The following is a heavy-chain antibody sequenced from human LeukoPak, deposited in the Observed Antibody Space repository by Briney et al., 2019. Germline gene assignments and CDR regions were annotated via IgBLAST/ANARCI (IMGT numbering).Heavy chain of an antibody. CDR2: INQDGSEK. CDR3: ARDRALYDSRRGYYYTEDDY. D-gene: IGHD3-22*01. Sequence: GGSLRLSCAASGFTFSSYWMSWVRQAPGKGLEWVANINQDGSEKYYVDSVKGRFTISRDNAKSSLYLQMDSLRADDTAVYYCARDRALYDSRRGYYYTEDDYWGQGTLVTVSS. V-gene: IGHV3-7*01. J-gene: IGHJ4*02. CDR1: GFTFSSYW.